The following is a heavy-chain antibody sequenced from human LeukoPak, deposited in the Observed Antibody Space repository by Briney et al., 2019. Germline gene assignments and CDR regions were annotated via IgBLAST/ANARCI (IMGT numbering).Heavy chain of an antibody. CDR3: ARDNWGPDY. Sequence: GGSLRLSCAASGFTFSTYSMKWVRQAPGKGLEWVSYISDSSSTIYYADSVRGRFTISRDNAKNSLYLQMNSLRAEDTAVYYCARDNWGPDYWGQGILVTVSS. V-gene: IGHV3-48*04. J-gene: IGHJ4*02. D-gene: IGHD7-27*01. CDR2: ISDSSSTI. CDR1: GFTFSTYS.